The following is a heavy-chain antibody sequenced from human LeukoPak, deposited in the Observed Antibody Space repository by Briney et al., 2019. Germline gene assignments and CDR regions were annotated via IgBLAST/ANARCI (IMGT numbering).Heavy chain of an antibody. J-gene: IGHJ4*02. CDR2: ISASGQTI. D-gene: IGHD5-12*01. CDR1: GFSFSTYE. Sequence: GGSLRLSCAASGFSFSTYEFHWVRHAPGKGLEWVSYISASGQTIYYADSVRGRFTISRDNAKNSLYLQMNSLGAEDTAVYYCARGPSGYHNTGGQGTLVTVSS. V-gene: IGHV3-48*03. CDR3: ARGPSGYHNT.